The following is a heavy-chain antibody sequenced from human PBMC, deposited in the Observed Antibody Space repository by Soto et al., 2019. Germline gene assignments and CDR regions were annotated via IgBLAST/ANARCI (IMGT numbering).Heavy chain of an antibody. V-gene: IGHV4-39*01. CDR2: IYYSGST. CDR1: GDSISSRSYY. CDR3: PRQRTSVVTQAYFDV. Sequence: SETLSLHGPDSGDSISSRSYYWGWMRQPPGKGLEWIGSIYYSGSTYNNPSLRSRVSMSIDTSKDQFSLKLKSVTAADTALYFCPRQRTSVVTQAYFDVWGPGSQVTV. J-gene: IGHJ4*02. D-gene: IGHD2-21*02.